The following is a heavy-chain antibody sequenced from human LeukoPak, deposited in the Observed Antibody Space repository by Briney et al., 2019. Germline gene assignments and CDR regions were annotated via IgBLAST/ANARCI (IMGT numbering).Heavy chain of an antibody. Sequence: PGGSLRLSCAASGFTFSTYGMHWVRQAPGKGLEWVAVIWYDGSEKYYAESVKGRFTISRDNSKNTLYLQMNSLRAEDTAVYYCAKLPTLTGYYDFDYWGQGTLVTVSS. CDR2: IWYDGSEK. CDR1: GFTFSTYG. V-gene: IGHV3-33*06. CDR3: AKLPTLTGYYDFDY. J-gene: IGHJ4*02. D-gene: IGHD3-9*01.